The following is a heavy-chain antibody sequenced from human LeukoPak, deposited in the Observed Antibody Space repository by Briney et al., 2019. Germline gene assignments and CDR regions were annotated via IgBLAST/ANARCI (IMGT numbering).Heavy chain of an antibody. V-gene: IGHV1-69*01. CDR1: GGTSSSYA. CDR2: IIPIFGTA. Sequence: SVKVSCKASGGTSSSYAISWGRQAPGQGLEWMGGIIPIFGTANYAQKFQGRVTITADESTSTAYMELSSLRSEDTAVYYCARDGRYSSGWVWDYWGQGTLVTVSS. D-gene: IGHD6-19*01. J-gene: IGHJ4*02. CDR3: ARDGRYSSGWVWDY.